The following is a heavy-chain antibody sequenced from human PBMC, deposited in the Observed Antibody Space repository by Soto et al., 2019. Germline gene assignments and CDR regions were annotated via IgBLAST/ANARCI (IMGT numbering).Heavy chain of an antibody. CDR2: INYNGNT. CDR1: GGSFNANW. Sequence: QVQLQQWGAGLLKPSETLSLTCAVSGGSFNANWWSWVRQPPGKGLEWIGEINYNGNTNYNASLKSRVTISVDTSRNQFSLRLASVTAADTAIYYCASARWDYWGQGTLVTVSS. V-gene: IGHV4-34*01. D-gene: IGHD2-15*01. J-gene: IGHJ4*02. CDR3: ASARWDY.